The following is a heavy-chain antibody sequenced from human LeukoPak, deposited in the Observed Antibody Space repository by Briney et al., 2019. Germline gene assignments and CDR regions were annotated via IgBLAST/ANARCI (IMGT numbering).Heavy chain of an antibody. Sequence: GGSLRLSCAASGFTFDDYAMHWVRQAPGKGLEWVSLISGDGGSTYYADSVKGRFTISRDNSKNSLYLQMNSLRTEDTASYYCAKDNGDHPENAFDIWGQGTMVTVSS. CDR1: GFTFDDYA. V-gene: IGHV3-43*02. J-gene: IGHJ3*02. CDR3: AKDNGDHPENAFDI. D-gene: IGHD4-17*01. CDR2: ISGDGGST.